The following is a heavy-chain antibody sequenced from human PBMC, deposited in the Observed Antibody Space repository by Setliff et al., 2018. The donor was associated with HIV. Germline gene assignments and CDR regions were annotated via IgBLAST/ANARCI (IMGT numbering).Heavy chain of an antibody. V-gene: IGHV4-59*12. D-gene: IGHD3-3*01. CDR3: ARSKPFYDFWGGYYTHGAFKI. CDR1: GGSINTY. J-gene: IGHJ3*02. CDR2: IKYSGNT. Sequence: PSETLSLTCTVYGGSINTYWSWIRRPPGKGLEWIGYIKYSGNTNYNPSLKSRATISVDTSKNQFSLNLTSVTAADTAVYYCARSKPFYDFWGGYYTHGAFKIWGLGTMVTVSS.